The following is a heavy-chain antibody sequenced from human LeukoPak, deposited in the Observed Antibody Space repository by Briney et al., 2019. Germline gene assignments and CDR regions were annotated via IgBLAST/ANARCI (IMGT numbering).Heavy chain of an antibody. CDR2: TSSSGSTI. Sequence: PGGSLRLSCAASGFTFSDYYMSWIRQAPGKGLEWVSYTSSSGSTIYYADSVKGRFTISRDNSKNTLYLQMNSLRAEDTAVYYCAKHEGYIVASQADYWGQGTLVTVSS. J-gene: IGHJ4*02. CDR1: GFTFSDYY. CDR3: AKHEGYIVASQADY. D-gene: IGHD5-12*01. V-gene: IGHV3-11*01.